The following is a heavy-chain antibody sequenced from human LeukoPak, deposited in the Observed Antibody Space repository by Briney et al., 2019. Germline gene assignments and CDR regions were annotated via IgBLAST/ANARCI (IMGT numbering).Heavy chain of an antibody. V-gene: IGHV3-66*01. D-gene: IGHD4-17*01. Sequence: GGSLRLSCAASEFSVGSNYMSWVRQAPGKGLEWVSLIYSGGSTNYADSVKGRFTISRDSSKNTLYLQMNSLRAEDTAVYYCAKAPTVTTYYYYYMDVWGKGTTVTISS. CDR1: EFSVGSNY. CDR3: AKAPTVTTYYYYYMDV. CDR2: IYSGGST. J-gene: IGHJ6*03.